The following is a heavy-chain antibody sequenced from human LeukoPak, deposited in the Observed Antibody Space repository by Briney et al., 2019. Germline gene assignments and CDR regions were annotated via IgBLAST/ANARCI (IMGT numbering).Heavy chain of an antibody. V-gene: IGHV3-15*01. Sequence: GGSLRLSCSASGFTFSNGWMSWVRQAPGKGLEWVGRIKSEADGGATDYAAPVKGRFTISRDDSKNILYLEMNSLKTGDTAVYYCTSLQSWGQGTLVTASS. J-gene: IGHJ4*02. CDR2: IKSEADGGAT. CDR3: TSLQS. CDR1: GFTFSNGW.